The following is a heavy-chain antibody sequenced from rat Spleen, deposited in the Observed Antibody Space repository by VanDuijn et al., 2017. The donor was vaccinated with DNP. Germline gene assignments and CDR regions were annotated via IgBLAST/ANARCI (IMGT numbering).Heavy chain of an antibody. D-gene: IGHD1-1*01. CDR2: ISTGGGNT. CDR3: ARPFHYYSGGGGFAY. J-gene: IGHJ3*01. CDR1: GFTFSIYG. V-gene: IGHV5S13*01. Sequence: EVQLVESGGGLVQPGRSLKLSCAASGFTFSIYGMAWVRQAPTNGLEWVASISTGGGNTYYRDSVKGRFTISRDNAKNTLYLQMNSLRSEDMATYYCARPFHYYSGGGGFAYWGQGTLVTVSS.